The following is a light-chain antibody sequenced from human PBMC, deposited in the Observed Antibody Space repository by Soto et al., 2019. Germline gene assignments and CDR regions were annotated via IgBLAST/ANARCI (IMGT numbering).Light chain of an antibody. V-gene: IGLV2-23*01. Sequence: QSVLTQPASVSGSPGQSITISCTGTSSDVGSYAFVSWYQHHPGKAPKLIICEDTNRPSGVSDRFSGSKSGNTASLTISGLQAEDEADYYCCSYAGSNTLIFGGGTKLTVL. J-gene: IGLJ2*01. CDR1: SSDVGSYAF. CDR3: CSYAGSNTLI. CDR2: EDT.